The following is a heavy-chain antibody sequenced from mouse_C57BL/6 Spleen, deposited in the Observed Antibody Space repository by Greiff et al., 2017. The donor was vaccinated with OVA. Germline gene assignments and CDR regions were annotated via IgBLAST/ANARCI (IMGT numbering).Heavy chain of an antibody. Sequence: EVQGVESGGGLVKPGGSLKLSCAASGFTFSSYAMSWVRQTPEKRLEWVATISDGGSYTYYPDNVKGRFTISRDNAKNNLYLQMSQLKSEDTAMYYCARVATVVATGDYLDDWGQGTTLTVSS. J-gene: IGHJ2*01. CDR3: ARVATVVATGDYLDD. V-gene: IGHV5-4*01. CDR2: ISDGGSYT. CDR1: GFTFSSYA. D-gene: IGHD1-1*01.